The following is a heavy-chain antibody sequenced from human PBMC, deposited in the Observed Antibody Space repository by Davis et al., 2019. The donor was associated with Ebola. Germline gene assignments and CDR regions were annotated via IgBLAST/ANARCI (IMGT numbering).Heavy chain of an antibody. V-gene: IGHV3-7*03. J-gene: IGHJ4*02. CDR2: INQNGNEI. CDR3: AKWELPAAHADY. CDR1: GFTFSRYW. Sequence: PGGSLRLSCAASGFTFSRYWMIWVRQAPGKGLEWVATINQNGNEIYYVDSAKGRFTISRDNGRNSLYLHMSSLRSEDTAVYYCAKWELPAAHADYWGRGTLVTVSS. D-gene: IGHD2-2*01.